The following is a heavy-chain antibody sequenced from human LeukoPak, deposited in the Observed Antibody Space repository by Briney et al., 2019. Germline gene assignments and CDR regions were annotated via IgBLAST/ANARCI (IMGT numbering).Heavy chain of an antibody. CDR2: ISDTSSTI. CDR3: ARDRVRRGSDSAPTDNWFDP. CDR1: GFTFRSYS. V-gene: IGHV3-48*01. Sequence: GGSLRLSCAASGFTFRSYSMNWVRQAPGKGLEWVSYISDTSSTIYYADSVKGRFTIYRDNAKNSVYLQMNSLRAEDTAVYYCARDRVRRGSDSAPTDNWFDPWGQGTLVTVSS. D-gene: IGHD5-18*01. J-gene: IGHJ5*02.